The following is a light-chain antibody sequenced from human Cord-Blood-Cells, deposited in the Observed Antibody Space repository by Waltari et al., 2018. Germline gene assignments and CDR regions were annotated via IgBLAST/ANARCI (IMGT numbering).Light chain of an antibody. J-gene: IGKJ5*01. CDR3: QQFNSYPIT. CDR1: QGISSA. CDR2: DAS. Sequence: AIQLNQSPSSLSASVGDRVTITCRASQGISSALAWYQQKPGKAPKLLIYDASSLESGVPSRFSGSGSGTDFTLTISSLQPEDFATYYCQQFNSYPITFGQGIRLEIK. V-gene: IGKV1-13*02.